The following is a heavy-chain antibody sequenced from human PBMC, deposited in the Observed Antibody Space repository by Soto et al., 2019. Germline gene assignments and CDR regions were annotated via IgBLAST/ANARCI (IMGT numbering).Heavy chain of an antibody. D-gene: IGHD1-7*01. J-gene: IGHJ4*02. V-gene: IGHV1-69*06. CDR2: IIPIFGTA. CDR1: GGTFISYA. Sequence: GXSMKVACKASGGTFISYAISWVRQAPGQGLEWMGGIIPIFGTANYAQKFQGRVTITADKSTSTAYMELSSLRSEDTAVYYCVRAETRRQQYYFDYWGQGTLVTVSS. CDR3: VRAETRRQQYYFDY.